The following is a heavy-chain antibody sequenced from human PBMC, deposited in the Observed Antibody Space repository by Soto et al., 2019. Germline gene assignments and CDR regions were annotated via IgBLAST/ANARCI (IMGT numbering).Heavy chain of an antibody. CDR3: PRGVNTHTYYYYYYGMDA. Sequence: GGSLRLSCAASQFTFSAYDMNWVRQAPGKGLEWVSYISSSGNTIHYADSVKGRFTISRDNAKNSLFLQMNSVRAEDTAVYYCPRGVNTHTYYYYYYGMDAWGQGTTATVSS. V-gene: IGHV3-48*03. D-gene: IGHD2-2*02. CDR1: QFTFSAYD. CDR2: ISSSGNTI. J-gene: IGHJ6*02.